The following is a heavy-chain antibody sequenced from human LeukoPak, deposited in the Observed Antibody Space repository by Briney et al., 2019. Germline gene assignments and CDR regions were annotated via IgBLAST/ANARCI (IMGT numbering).Heavy chain of an antibody. CDR1: GFTFSSYS. Sequence: GGSLRLSCAASGFTFSSYSMNWVRQAPGKGLEWVSSISSSSSCIYYADSVKGRFTISGDNAKNSLYLQMNSLRAEDTAVYYCASLADYGGNRGWGQGTLVTVSS. D-gene: IGHD4-23*01. CDR3: ASLADYGGNRG. V-gene: IGHV3-21*01. CDR2: ISSSSSCI. J-gene: IGHJ4*02.